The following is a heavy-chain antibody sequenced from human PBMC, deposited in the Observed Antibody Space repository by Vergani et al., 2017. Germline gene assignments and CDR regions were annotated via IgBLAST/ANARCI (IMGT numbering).Heavy chain of an antibody. CDR3: AKDLGTSSVGGWFDP. CDR2: LSASDRRT. V-gene: IGHV3-23*01. J-gene: IGHJ5*02. CDR1: GFTFIMHA. Sequence: EVQLLESGGDLVQPGGSLRLSCAASGFTFIMHAMSWVRQAPGKGLEWVSTLSASDRRTHYADSVKGRFTISRDNAKNSLYLQMNSLRAEDTALYYCAKDLGTSSVGGWFDPWGQGTLVTVSS. D-gene: IGHD6-6*01.